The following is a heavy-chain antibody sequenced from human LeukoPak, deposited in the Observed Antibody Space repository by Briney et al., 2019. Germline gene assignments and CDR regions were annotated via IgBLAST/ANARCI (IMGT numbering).Heavy chain of an antibody. D-gene: IGHD5-24*01. CDR1: GFTFSSYG. CDR2: IRYDGSNK. V-gene: IGHV3-30*02. Sequence: GGSLRLSCAASGFTFSSYGMHWVRQAPGKGLEWVAFIRYDGSNKYYADSVKGRFTISRDNSKNTLYLQMNSPRAEDTAVYYCAKGMATTSSTFDYWGQGTLVTVSS. J-gene: IGHJ4*02. CDR3: AKGMATTSSTFDY.